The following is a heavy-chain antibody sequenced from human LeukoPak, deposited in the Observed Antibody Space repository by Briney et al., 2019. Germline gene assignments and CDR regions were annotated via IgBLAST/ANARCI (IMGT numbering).Heavy chain of an antibody. CDR2: IIPNLGAT. V-gene: IGHV1-69*04. J-gene: IGHJ4*02. Sequence: GASVPVSCKASGGTSNSHAISWVQQAPGQDLDWMGRIIPNLGATHRPQNFQDRVTLTADKSTKTAYKELTRLLTYDTAVYYCANTNDGGGYQGGDFFDFWGQGTLVTVSS. D-gene: IGHD3-22*01. CDR1: GGTSNSHA. CDR3: ANTNDGGGYQGGDFFDF.